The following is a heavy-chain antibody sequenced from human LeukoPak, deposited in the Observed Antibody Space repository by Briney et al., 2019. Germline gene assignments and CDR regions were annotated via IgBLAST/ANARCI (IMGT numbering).Heavy chain of an antibody. CDR3: AKSPGSSGWSYSFDY. CDR1: GFTFSSYA. J-gene: IGHJ4*02. V-gene: IGHV3-23*01. CDR2: ISNGGGST. Sequence: PGGSLRLSCAASGFTFSSYAMTWARQAPGEGLEWVSTISNGGGSTYYADSVKGRCTISRGNSKNTLYLQVSSLRADDTALYYCAKSPGSSGWSYSFDYWGQGTLVTVSS. D-gene: IGHD6-19*01.